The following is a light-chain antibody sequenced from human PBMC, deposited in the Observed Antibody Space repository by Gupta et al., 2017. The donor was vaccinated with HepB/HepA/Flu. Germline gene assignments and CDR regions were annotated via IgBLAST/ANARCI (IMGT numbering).Light chain of an antibody. CDR3: ASYTKSNTWV. CDR1: SRDVGTYKY. J-gene: IGLJ3*02. Sequence: QPALIKPHSVPGSLGQSITITCTGTSRDVGTYKYVSWYQQHPGKAPKVMIYDVSDRPSGVSNRFSGSKSGNTAYLTISGLQAEDEADYYCASYTKSNTWVFGGGTKLTVL. CDR2: DVS. V-gene: IGLV2-14*03.